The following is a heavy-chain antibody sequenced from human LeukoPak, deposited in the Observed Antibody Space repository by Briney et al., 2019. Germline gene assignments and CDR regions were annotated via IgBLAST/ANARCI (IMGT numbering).Heavy chain of an antibody. CDR2: LSYDGSNN. Sequence: PGGSLRLSCAASGFTFSTFAMHWVRQAPGKGLEWLAVLSYDGSNNDYADSAKGRFTISRDNSKNTLYLQLSSLRTEDTAVYYCATWTRPGNGLRSGWFDNWGQGTLVTVSS. V-gene: IGHV3-30-3*01. CDR3: ATWTRPGNGLRSGWFDN. CDR1: GFTFSTFA. J-gene: IGHJ4*02. D-gene: IGHD6-19*01.